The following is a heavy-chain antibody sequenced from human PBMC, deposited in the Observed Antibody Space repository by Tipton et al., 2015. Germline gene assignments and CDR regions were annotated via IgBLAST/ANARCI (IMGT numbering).Heavy chain of an antibody. CDR1: GGSFSDYY. CDR3: ARLFYSTSWYWFDP. CDR2: IYYSGST. J-gene: IGHJ5*02. D-gene: IGHD6-13*01. V-gene: IGHV4-59*08. Sequence: TLSLTCTVSGGSFSDYYWSWIRQSPGEGLEWIGYIYYSGSTNYNPSLRSRVTISIDRFKNQFSLKLSSVTAADTAVYYCARLFYSTSWYWFDPWGQGTLVTVSS.